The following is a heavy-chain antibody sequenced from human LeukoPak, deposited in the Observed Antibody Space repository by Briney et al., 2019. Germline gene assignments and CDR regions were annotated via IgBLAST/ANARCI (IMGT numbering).Heavy chain of an antibody. CDR3: TTEMVVTASPFDY. D-gene: IGHD2-21*02. V-gene: IGHV3-15*01. J-gene: IGHJ4*02. CDR1: GFAFSSYA. CDR2: IKSKTDGGTT. Sequence: PGGSLRLSCASSGFAFSSYAMTWVRQTPGKGLEWVGRIKSKTDGGTTDYAAPVKGRFTISRDDSKNTLYLQMNSLKTEDTAVYYCTTEMVVTASPFDYWGQGTLVTVSS.